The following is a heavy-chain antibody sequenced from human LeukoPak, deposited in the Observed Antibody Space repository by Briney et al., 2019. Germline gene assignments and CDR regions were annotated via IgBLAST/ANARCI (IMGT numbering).Heavy chain of an antibody. J-gene: IGHJ3*02. CDR1: GGSISSSNYY. CDR3: ARQNAAVDAFDI. V-gene: IGHV4-39*01. Sequence: SETLSLTCTVSGGSISSSNYYWGWSRQPPGKGLVWIGSIYYSGSTYYNPSLKSRVTISVDTSKNQFSLKLSSVTAADTAVYYCARQNAAVDAFDIWGQGTMVTVSS. D-gene: IGHD6-13*01. CDR2: IYYSGST.